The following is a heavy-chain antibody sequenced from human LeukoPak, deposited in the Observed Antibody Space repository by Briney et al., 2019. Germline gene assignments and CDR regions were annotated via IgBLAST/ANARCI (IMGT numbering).Heavy chain of an antibody. V-gene: IGHV3-74*01. CDR1: GNYW. D-gene: IGHD1-1*01. J-gene: IGHJ6*02. Sequence: GGSLRLSCAASGNYWMHWVRQAPGKGLVWVSHINSDGSWTSYADSVKGRFTISRDNAKNTLYVQMNSLRAEDTAVYYCARMGHDILVPSGMDVWGQGTTVTVSS. CDR2: INSDGSWT. CDR3: ARMGHDILVPSGMDV.